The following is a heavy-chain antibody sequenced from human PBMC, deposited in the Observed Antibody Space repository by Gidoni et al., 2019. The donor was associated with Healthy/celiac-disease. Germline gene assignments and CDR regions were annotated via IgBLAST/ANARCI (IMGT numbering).Heavy chain of an antibody. CDR2: IYSRGST. Sequence: QVQLQESGPGLVKPSETLSLTCPVSGGSISSYYWSWIRQPPGKGLVWIGYIYSRGSTTYYPALKSRVTISVDTSKNQFSLKLSSVTAADTAVYYCARARIAAVLGGDAFDIWGQGTMVTVSS. V-gene: IGHV4-59*01. J-gene: IGHJ3*02. D-gene: IGHD6-13*01. CDR3: ARARIAAVLGGDAFDI. CDR1: GGSISSYY.